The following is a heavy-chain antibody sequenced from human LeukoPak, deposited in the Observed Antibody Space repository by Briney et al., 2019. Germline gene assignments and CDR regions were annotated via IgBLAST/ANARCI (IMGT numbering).Heavy chain of an antibody. J-gene: IGHJ4*02. CDR1: GYTFTSYY. Sequence: GASVKVSCKASGYTFTSYYMHWGRQAPGQGLEWMGIINPSGGSTSYAQKFQGRVTMTRDMSTSTVYMELSSLRSEDTAVYYCATIPGIAAAASLGFDYWGQGTLVTVSS. CDR2: INPSGGST. CDR3: ATIPGIAAAASLGFDY. V-gene: IGHV1-46*01. D-gene: IGHD6-13*01.